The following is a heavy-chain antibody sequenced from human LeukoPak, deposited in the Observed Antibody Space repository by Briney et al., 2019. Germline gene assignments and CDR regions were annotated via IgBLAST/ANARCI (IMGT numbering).Heavy chain of an antibody. Sequence: GGSLRLSCAASGFTFGSYAMSWVRQAPGKGLEWVSAISGSGGSTYYADSVKGRFTISRDNSKNTLYLQMNSLRAEDTAVYYCAKATSYSSSWTDYWGQGTLVTVSS. V-gene: IGHV3-23*01. CDR3: AKATSYSSSWTDY. CDR1: GFTFGSYA. CDR2: ISGSGGST. J-gene: IGHJ4*02. D-gene: IGHD6-13*01.